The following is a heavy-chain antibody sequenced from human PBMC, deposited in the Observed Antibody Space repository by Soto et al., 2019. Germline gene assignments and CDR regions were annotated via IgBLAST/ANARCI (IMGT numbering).Heavy chain of an antibody. Sequence: GGSLRLSCAASGFTFSDHGMHWVRQAPGKGLEWVAVIRYDGGNKYYADSVKGRFTISRDNSKNTLNLQMNSLRAEDTAVYYCARAQARESDILMPWGQGTLVTVSS. CDR1: GFTFSDHG. CDR3: ARAQARESDILMP. D-gene: IGHD3-9*01. J-gene: IGHJ4*02. CDR2: IRYDGGNK. V-gene: IGHV3-33*01.